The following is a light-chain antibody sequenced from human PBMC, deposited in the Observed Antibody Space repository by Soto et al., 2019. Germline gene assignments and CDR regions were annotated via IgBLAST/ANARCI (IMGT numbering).Light chain of an antibody. CDR3: LLTYSDSHV. J-gene: IGLJ2*01. Sequence: QSVVTQEPSLTVSPGGTVTLTCGSSTGPVTTGLCPYWFQQKPGQAPRTLIYDVGNKNSWTPARFSGSLIRGKAALTLSGAQPEDEAEYYCLLTYSDSHVFGGGTKLTVL. CDR1: TGPVTTGLC. CDR2: DVG. V-gene: IGLV7-46*01.